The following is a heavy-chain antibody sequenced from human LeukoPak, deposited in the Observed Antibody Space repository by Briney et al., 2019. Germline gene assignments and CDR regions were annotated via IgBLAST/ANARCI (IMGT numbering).Heavy chain of an antibody. D-gene: IGHD5-12*01. CDR1: GFTFNSYA. V-gene: IGHV3-23*01. J-gene: IGHJ4*02. CDR2: ISGSGGST. CDR3: AKAMDIVATTPFDY. Sequence: GGSLRLSCAASGFTFNSYAMGWVRQAPGKGLEWVSAISGSGGSTYYADSVKGRFTISRDNSKNTLYLQMNSLRAEDTAVYYCAKAMDIVATTPFDYWGQGTLVTVSS.